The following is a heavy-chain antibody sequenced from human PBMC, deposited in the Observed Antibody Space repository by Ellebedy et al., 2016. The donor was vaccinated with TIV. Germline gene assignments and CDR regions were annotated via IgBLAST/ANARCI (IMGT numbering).Heavy chain of an antibody. Sequence: GGSLRLXXAASGFIFSSYAMHWVRQAPGKGLEWVAVISYDGSNKYYADFVKGRFTISRDNSKNTLYLQMNSLRAEDTAVYYCAAAAGAGDDAFDIWGQGTMVTVSS. V-gene: IGHV3-30-3*01. CDR1: GFIFSSYA. CDR2: ISYDGSNK. CDR3: AAAAGAGDDAFDI. D-gene: IGHD6-13*01. J-gene: IGHJ3*02.